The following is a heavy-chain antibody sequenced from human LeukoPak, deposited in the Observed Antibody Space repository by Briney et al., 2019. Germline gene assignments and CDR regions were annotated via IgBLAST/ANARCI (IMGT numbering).Heavy chain of an antibody. D-gene: IGHD3-10*01. V-gene: IGHV3-7*01. Sequence: GGSLRLSCAASGFTFSKYWMSWVRQAPGKGLEWVASIKEDGSEEYYVDSVRGRFTISGDNAKNSLYLQMNSLRAEDTAVYYCARGVDYYGVWGQGTLVTVSS. CDR2: IKEDGSEE. CDR1: GFTFSKYW. J-gene: IGHJ4*02. CDR3: ARGVDYYGV.